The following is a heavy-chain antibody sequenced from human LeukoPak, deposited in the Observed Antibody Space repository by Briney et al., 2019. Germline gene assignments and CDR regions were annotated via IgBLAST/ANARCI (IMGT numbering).Heavy chain of an antibody. D-gene: IGHD3-3*01. CDR2: ISYDGSNK. Sequence: GRSLRLSCAASGFTFSSYAMHRVRQAPGKGLEWVAVISYDGSNKYYADSVKGRFTISRDNSKNTLYLQMDSLRAEDTAVYYCARPRGGGFLEPTYWFDPWGQGTLVTVSS. CDR1: GFTFSSYA. V-gene: IGHV3-30-3*01. CDR3: ARPRGGGFLEPTYWFDP. J-gene: IGHJ5*02.